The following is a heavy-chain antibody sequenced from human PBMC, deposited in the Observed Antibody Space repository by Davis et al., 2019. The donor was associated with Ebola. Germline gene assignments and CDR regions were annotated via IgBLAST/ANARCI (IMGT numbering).Heavy chain of an antibody. J-gene: IGHJ3*02. CDR1: GGTFSSYA. D-gene: IGHD7-27*01. V-gene: IGHV1-2*02. Sequence: ASVKVSCKASGGTFSSYAISWVRQAPGQGLEWMGWINPHSGGTNYAQNFQGRVTMTRDTSISTAYMELSRLSSDDTAVYYCARPAEVTGDDAFDIWGRGTMVTVSS. CDR3: ARPAEVTGDDAFDI. CDR2: INPHSGGT.